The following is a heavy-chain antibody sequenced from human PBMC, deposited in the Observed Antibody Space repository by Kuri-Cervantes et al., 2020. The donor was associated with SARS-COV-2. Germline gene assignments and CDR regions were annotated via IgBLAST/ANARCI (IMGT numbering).Heavy chain of an antibody. Sequence: SQTLSLTCAVYGGSFSGYYWSWIRQPPGKGLEWIGEINHSGSTNYNPSLKSRVTISVDTSKNQFSLKLSSVTAADTAVYYCARGPFRPGFWTYFDYWGQGTLVTVSS. CDR2: INHSGST. V-gene: IGHV4-34*01. CDR1: GGSFSGYY. D-gene: IGHD1-1*01. CDR3: ARGPFRPGFWTYFDY. J-gene: IGHJ4*02.